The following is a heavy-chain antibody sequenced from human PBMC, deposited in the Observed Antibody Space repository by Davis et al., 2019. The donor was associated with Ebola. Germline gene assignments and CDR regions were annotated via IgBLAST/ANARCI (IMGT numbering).Heavy chain of an antibody. Sequence: GGSLRLSCAASGFTFSSYEMSWIRQAPGKGLEWVSYISSSGSTIYYADSVKGRFTISRDNAKNSLYLQMNSLRAEDSALYYCASLLRENSGQGHWGQGTLVTVSS. V-gene: IGHV3-48*03. D-gene: IGHD5-12*01. CDR2: ISSSGSTI. CDR1: GFTFSSYE. CDR3: ASLLRENSGQGH. J-gene: IGHJ4*02.